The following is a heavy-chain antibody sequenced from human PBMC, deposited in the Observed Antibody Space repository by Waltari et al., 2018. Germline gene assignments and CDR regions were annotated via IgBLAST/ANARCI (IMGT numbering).Heavy chain of an antibody. J-gene: IGHJ4*02. V-gene: IGHV3-21*01. D-gene: IGHD3-10*01. Sequence: EVQLVESGGGLVKPGGSLRLSCSTSAFTFSSYSMNWVRQAPGKCMGGSLVMSASSSYMYYAEAVKGRFTISRDNARNSRYLQMNSLRAEDTAVYYCARDRSDYGSGTHPYYVDRWGQGTQVTVSS. CDR3: ARDRSDYGSGTHPYYVDR. CDR2: MSASSSYM. CDR1: AFTFSSYS.